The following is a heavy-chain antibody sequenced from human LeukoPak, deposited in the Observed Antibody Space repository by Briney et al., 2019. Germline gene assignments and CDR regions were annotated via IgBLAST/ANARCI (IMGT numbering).Heavy chain of an antibody. V-gene: IGHV3-30-3*01. D-gene: IGHD3-16*01. CDR3: ARALGHYYDSQNQGGDY. CDR2: ISYDGRNK. J-gene: IGHJ4*02. Sequence: GGSLRLSCAASGFTFSSYAMHWVRQAPGKGLEWVAVISYDGRNKYYADSVKGRFTISRDNSKNTLYLQMNSLRAEDTAVYYCARALGHYYDSQNQGGDYWAGNPGHRLL. CDR1: GFTFSSYA.